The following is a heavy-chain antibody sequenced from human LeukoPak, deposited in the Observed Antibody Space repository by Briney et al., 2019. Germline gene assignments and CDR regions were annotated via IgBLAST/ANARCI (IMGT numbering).Heavy chain of an antibody. Sequence: AETLCLTCTVSGGSISSSSYYWGWIRQPPGKGLEWIGSIYYSGSTYYNPSLKSRVTISVDTSKNQFSLKLSSVTAADTAVYYCARHRGDYYGSGSYFDYWGQGTLDAVSS. V-gene: IGHV4-39*01. CDR3: ARHRGDYYGSGSYFDY. CDR2: IYYSGST. D-gene: IGHD3-10*01. J-gene: IGHJ4*02. CDR1: GGSISSSSYY.